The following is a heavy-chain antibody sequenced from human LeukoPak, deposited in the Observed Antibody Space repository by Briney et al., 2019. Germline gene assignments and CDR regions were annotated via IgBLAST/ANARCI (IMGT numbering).Heavy chain of an antibody. CDR2: ISWNSGNI. CDR1: GFTFSSYA. CDR3: VKDISLRGRAAFDY. V-gene: IGHV3-9*01. Sequence: GGSLRLSCAASGFTFSSYAMSWVRQAPGKGLEWVSGISWNSGNIGYADSVKGRFTISRDNAKNSLYLQMNSLRAEDTALYYCVKDISLRGRAAFDYWGQGTLVTVSS. J-gene: IGHJ4*02.